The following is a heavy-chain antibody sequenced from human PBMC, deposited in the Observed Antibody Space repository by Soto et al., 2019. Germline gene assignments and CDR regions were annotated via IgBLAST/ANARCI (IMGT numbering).Heavy chain of an antibody. Sequence: QMHLVESLAESRKPVYSVKDSCKASGGTFGDTGSDWVRQARGHGLEWMGGILPVFRTPRYGQQFEGRVSLTVDEVTNTASMELHSLRPEDTAPYYCARDDGEGGLDVWGQGTKVIVSS. J-gene: IGHJ6*02. CDR2: ILPVFRTP. V-gene: IGHV1-69*01. D-gene: IGHD3-10*01. CDR3: ARDDGEGGLDV. CDR1: GGTFGDTG.